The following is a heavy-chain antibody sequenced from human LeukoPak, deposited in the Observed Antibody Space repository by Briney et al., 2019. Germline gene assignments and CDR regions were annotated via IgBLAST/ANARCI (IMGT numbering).Heavy chain of an antibody. CDR2: IYYSGST. CDR1: GGSISSYY. D-gene: IGHD3-10*01. Sequence: SETLSLTCTVSGGSISSYYWSWIRQPPGKGLEWIGYIYYSGSTNYNPSLKSRVTISVDTSKNQFSLKLSSVTAADTAVYYCARPTYYYGSGRLARNNWFDPWGQGTLVTVSS. V-gene: IGHV4-59*01. J-gene: IGHJ5*02. CDR3: ARPTYYYGSGRLARNNWFDP.